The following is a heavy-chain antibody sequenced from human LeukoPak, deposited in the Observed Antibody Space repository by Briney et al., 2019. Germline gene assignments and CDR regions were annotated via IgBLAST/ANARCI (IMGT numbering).Heavy chain of an antibody. V-gene: IGHV3-23*01. Sequence: RRSLRLSCAASGFTFSSYAMSWVRQAPGKGLEWVSAISGSGGSTYYAESVKGRFTISRDNSKNTLYLQMNSLRAEDTAVYYCAKFRVGAKRPFDYWGQGTLVTVSS. CDR2: ISGSGGST. CDR3: AKFRVGAKRPFDY. J-gene: IGHJ4*02. D-gene: IGHD1-26*01. CDR1: GFTFSSYA.